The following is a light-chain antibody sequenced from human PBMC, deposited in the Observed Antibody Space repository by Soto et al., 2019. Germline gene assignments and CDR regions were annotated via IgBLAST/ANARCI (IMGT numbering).Light chain of an antibody. J-gene: IGKJ1*01. Sequence: EIVMTQSPATLSVSPGERATLSCRASQSVSSNLAWYQQKPGQAPRLLIYGASTRATGIPARFSGSGSGTEFTPTISSLQSEDFSFYYCQEYNNWPPWTFGQGTKVEL. CDR3: QEYNNWPPWT. CDR1: QSVSSN. V-gene: IGKV3-15*01. CDR2: GAS.